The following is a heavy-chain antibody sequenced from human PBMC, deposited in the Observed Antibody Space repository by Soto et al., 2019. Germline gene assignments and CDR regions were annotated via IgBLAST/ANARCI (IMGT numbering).Heavy chain of an antibody. Sequence: SETLSLTCTVSGGSISSGDYYWSWIRQPPGKGLEWIGYIYYSGSTYYNPSLKSRVTISVDTSKNQFSLKLSSVTAADTAVYYCARAGDYYDSSGYSTYFDYWGQGTQVTVSS. D-gene: IGHD3-22*01. J-gene: IGHJ4*02. V-gene: IGHV4-30-4*01. CDR1: GGSISSGDYY. CDR3: ARAGDYYDSSGYSTYFDY. CDR2: IYYSGST.